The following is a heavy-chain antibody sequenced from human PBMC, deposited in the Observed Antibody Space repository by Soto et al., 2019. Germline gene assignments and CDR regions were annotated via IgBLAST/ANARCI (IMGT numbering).Heavy chain of an antibody. CDR1: GFTFSSYA. D-gene: IGHD5-12*01. V-gene: IGHV3-23*01. CDR3: AESTTSSLLDYYYYYMDV. CDR2: ISVSGGST. J-gene: IGHJ6*03. Sequence: EVQLLESGGGLVQPGGSLRLSCAASGFTFSSYAMSWVRQAPGKGLEWVSAISVSGGSTYYADSVKGRFTISRDNSKNTLYLQMNSLRAEDTAVYYCAESTTSSLLDYYYYYMDVWGKGTTVTVSS.